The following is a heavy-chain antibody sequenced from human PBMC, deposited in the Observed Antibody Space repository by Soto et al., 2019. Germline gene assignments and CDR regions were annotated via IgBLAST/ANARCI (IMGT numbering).Heavy chain of an antibody. CDR2: IYHTGNA. J-gene: IGHJ5*02. CDR3: ARDYFDSSDYTTNWFDP. Sequence: ETLSLTCSVSGDSISNSRFYWAWIRQPPGEGLEWIGSIYHTGNAYYNPSLKSRVTIFVDTSKSQFSLKLTSVTAADTALYYCARDYFDSSDYTTNWFDPWGQGTLVTVSS. V-gene: IGHV4-39*01. D-gene: IGHD3-22*01. CDR1: GDSISNSRFY.